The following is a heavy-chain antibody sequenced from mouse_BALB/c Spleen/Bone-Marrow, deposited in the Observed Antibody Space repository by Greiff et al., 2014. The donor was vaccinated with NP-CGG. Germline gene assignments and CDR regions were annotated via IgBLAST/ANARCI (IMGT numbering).Heavy chain of an antibody. CDR3: ARNWDWVFAY. J-gene: IGHJ3*01. CDR2: IYPGNNDA. D-gene: IGHD4-1*01. V-gene: IGHV1-5*01. Sequence: VQLQQSGTVLARPGASLRMSCKASGYTFTNYWINWIKQRPGQGLEWIGAIYPGNNDAKYTQKFKAKAKLTAVTSTSTADMEPSSLTNEDSAVCYCARNWDWVFAYWGQGTLVTVSA. CDR1: GYTFTNYW.